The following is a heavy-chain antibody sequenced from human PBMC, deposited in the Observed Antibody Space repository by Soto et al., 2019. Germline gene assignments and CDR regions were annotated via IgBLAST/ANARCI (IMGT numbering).Heavy chain of an antibody. CDR1: GGSISSGGYY. J-gene: IGHJ4*02. CDR3: ARAPPIPYGGNSVDY. D-gene: IGHD4-17*01. V-gene: IGHV4-31*03. CDR2: IYYSGST. Sequence: QVQLQESGPGLVKPSQTLSLTCTVSGGSISSGGYYWSWIRQHPGKGLEWIGYIYYSGSTYYNPSLKSRVTISVDTSKNQFSLKLSSVTAADTAVYYCARAPPIPYGGNSVDYWGQGTLVTVSS.